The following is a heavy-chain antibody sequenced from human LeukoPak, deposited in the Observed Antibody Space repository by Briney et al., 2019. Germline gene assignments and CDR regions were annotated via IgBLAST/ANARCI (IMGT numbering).Heavy chain of an antibody. J-gene: IGHJ5*02. V-gene: IGHV6-1*01. CDR3: ARAPFAGAGNWFDP. CDR1: GDSVSSNSAA. CDR2: TYYRSKWYN. Sequence: SQTLSLTCAISGDSVSSNSAAWNRIRQSPSRGLEWLGRTYYRSKWYNDYAVSVKSRITINPDTSKNLFSLQLNSVTPEDTAVYYCARAPFAGAGNWFDPWGQGTLVTVSS.